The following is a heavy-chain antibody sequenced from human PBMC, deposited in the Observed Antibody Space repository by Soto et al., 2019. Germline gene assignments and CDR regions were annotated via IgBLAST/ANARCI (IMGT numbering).Heavy chain of an antibody. CDR2: IKQDGSEK. D-gene: IGHD3-16*01. Sequence: PGGSLRLSCAASGFTFSSYGMHWVRQAPGKGLEWVANIKQDGSEKYHVDSVKGRFTISRDNAKNSLYLQMINLRADDTAVYYYAKEVAGGVSGDIDYWGQGTLVTVSS. CDR3: AKEVAGGVSGDIDY. CDR1: GFTFSSYG. V-gene: IGHV3-7*03. J-gene: IGHJ4*02.